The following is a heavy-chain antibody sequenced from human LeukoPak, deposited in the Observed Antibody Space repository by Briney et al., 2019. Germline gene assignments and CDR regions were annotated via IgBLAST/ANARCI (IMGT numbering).Heavy chain of an antibody. CDR1: GITLSNYG. V-gene: IGHV3-23*01. CDR3: AKRGVVIRVILVGFHKEAYYFDS. J-gene: IGHJ4*02. Sequence: GGSLRLSCAVSGITLSNYGMSWVRQAPGKGLEWVAGISDSGGRTKYADSVKGRFTISRDNSKNTLYLQMNSLRAGDTAVYFCAKRGVVIRVILVGFHKEAYYFDSWGQGVLVTVSS. CDR2: ISDSGGRT. D-gene: IGHD3-22*01.